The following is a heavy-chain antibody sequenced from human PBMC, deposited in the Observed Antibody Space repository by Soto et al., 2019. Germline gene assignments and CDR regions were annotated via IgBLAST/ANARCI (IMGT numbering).Heavy chain of an antibody. CDR1: GDSISSADYY. Sequence: QVQLQESGPGLLMPSQTLSLTCTVSGDSISSADYYCSWIRQTPGQCLEWFGHIFYSGTTYYNPSLKSRLTISVDTSTNHFSLRLTSVTAADTAVYYCARDLWVEPELYYYGMDVWGQGTTVTVSS. CDR2: IFYSGTT. J-gene: IGHJ6*02. CDR3: ARDLWVEPELYYYGMDV. D-gene: IGHD1-1*01. V-gene: IGHV4-30-4*01.